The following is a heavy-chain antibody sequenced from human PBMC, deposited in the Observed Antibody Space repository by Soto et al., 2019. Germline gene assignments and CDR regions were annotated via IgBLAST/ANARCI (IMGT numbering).Heavy chain of an antibody. CDR3: ASATYYDYSSGYYKEGIFEY. Sequence: SVKVSCKASGGTFSSYAISWVRQAPGQGLEWMGGIIPIFGTANYAQKFQGRVTITADESTSTAYMELSSLRAEDTAVYYCASATYYDYSSGYYKEGIFEYWGQGTPVTVSS. V-gene: IGHV1-69*13. CDR2: IIPIFGTA. D-gene: IGHD3-3*01. J-gene: IGHJ4*02. CDR1: GGTFSSYA.